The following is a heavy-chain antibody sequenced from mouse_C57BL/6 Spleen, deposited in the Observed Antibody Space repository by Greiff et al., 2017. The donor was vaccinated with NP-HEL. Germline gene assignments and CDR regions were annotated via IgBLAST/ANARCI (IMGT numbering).Heavy chain of an antibody. CDR2: ISSGSSTI. V-gene: IGHV5-17*01. Sequence: EVKLVESGGGLVKPGGSLKLSCAASGFTFSDYGMHWVRQAPEKGLEWVAYISSGSSTIYYADTVKGRFTISRANAKNTLFLQMTSLRSEDTAMYYCARPYDGYLYAMDYWGQGTSVTVSS. CDR3: ARPYDGYLYAMDY. CDR1: GFTFSDYG. J-gene: IGHJ4*01. D-gene: IGHD2-3*01.